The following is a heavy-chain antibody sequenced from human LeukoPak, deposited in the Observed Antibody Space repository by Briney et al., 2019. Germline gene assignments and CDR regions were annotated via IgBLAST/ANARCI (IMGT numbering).Heavy chain of an antibody. CDR3: ARVTVTHNWFDP. Sequence: SETLSLTCTVSGGSISSSSYYWGWIRQPPGKGLEWIGSIYYSGSTYYNPSLKSRVTISVDTSKNQFSLKLSSVTAAVTAVYYCARVTVTHNWFDPWGQGTLVTVSS. CDR2: IYYSGST. CDR1: GGSISSSSYY. V-gene: IGHV4-39*01. D-gene: IGHD4-17*01. J-gene: IGHJ5*02.